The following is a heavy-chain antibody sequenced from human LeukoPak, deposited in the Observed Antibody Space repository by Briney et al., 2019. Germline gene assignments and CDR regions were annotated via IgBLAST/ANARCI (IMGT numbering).Heavy chain of an antibody. CDR3: ARHPRGSYVDY. D-gene: IGHD1-26*01. J-gene: IGHJ4*02. CDR2: INHSGST. V-gene: IGHV4-34*01. Sequence: QSSETLSLTCAVYGGSFSGYYWSWIRQPPGKGLEWIGEINHSGSTNYNPSLKSRVTISVDTSKNQFSLRLSSVTAADTAVYYCARHPRGSYVDYWGQGTLVTVSS. CDR1: GGSFSGYY.